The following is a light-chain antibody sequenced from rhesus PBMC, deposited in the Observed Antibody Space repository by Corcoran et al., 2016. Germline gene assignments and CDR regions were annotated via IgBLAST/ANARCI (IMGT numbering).Light chain of an antibody. CDR3: QQYSSSPFT. CDR2: KAS. V-gene: IGKV1-22*01. J-gene: IGKJ3*01. CDR1: QSISSW. Sequence: DIQMTQSPSSLSASVGDTVTITCRASQSISSWLAWYQQTPGTAPKLLIYKASSLQSGVPTRFRGRGSGTDFTPTDSSRQSEDFGTYYCQQYSSSPFTFGPGTKLDIK.